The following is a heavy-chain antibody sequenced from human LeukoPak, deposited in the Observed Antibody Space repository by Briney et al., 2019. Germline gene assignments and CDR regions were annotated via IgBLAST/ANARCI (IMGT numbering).Heavy chain of an antibody. CDR3: ARGGMVYYYDSSGYHDAFDI. CDR1: GGSISSYY. V-gene: IGHV4-59*01. CDR2: IYYSGST. D-gene: IGHD3-22*01. J-gene: IGHJ3*02. Sequence: SETLSLTCTVSGGSISSYYWSWIRQPPGKGLEWIGYIYYSGSTNYNPSLKSRVTISVDTSKNQFSLKLSSVTAADTAVYYCARGGMVYYYDSSGYHDAFDIWGQGTMVTVSS.